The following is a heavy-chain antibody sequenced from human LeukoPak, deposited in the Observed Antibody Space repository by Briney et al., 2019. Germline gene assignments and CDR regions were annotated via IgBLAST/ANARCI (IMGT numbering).Heavy chain of an antibody. J-gene: IGHJ3*02. D-gene: IGHD3-22*01. V-gene: IGHV4-59*01. CDR3: ARVAYYYDSSGYSHAFDI. Sequence: SETPSLTCTVSGGSISSYYWSWIRQPPGKGLEWIGYIYYSGSTNYNPSLKSRVTISVDTSKNQFSLKLSSVTAADTAVYYCARVAYYYDSSGYSHAFDIWGQGTMVTVSS. CDR2: IYYSGST. CDR1: GGSISSYY.